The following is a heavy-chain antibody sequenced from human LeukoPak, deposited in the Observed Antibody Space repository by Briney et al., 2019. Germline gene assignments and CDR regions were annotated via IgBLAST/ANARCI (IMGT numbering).Heavy chain of an antibody. CDR1: GDSVSTTSAS. V-gene: IGHV6-1*01. D-gene: IGHD3-10*01. Sequence: SQTLSLTCAISGDSVSTTSASWNWVRQSPSRGLEWLGRTYYRSTWYTDYAVSVKSRITITTDTSKNQFSLQLNSVTPDDTTLYYCARADLGYYGSNRFFDLWGRGTLVTVSS. CDR3: ARADLGYYGSNRFFDL. J-gene: IGHJ2*01. CDR2: TYYRSTWYT.